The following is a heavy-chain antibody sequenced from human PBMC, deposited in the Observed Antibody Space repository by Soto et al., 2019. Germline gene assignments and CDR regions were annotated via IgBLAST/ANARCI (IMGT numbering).Heavy chain of an antibody. CDR2: IYYSGSA. V-gene: IGHV4-61*08. Sequence: SETLSLTCTVSGGSISSGGYYWSWIRQHPGKGLEWIGYIYYSGSAYYNPSLQSRVTISVDTSKNQFSLKLSSVTAADTAVYYCAREGLLAVTNLNYYYYGMDVWGQGTTVTVSS. J-gene: IGHJ6*02. CDR3: AREGLLAVTNLNYYYYGMDV. CDR1: GGSISSGGYY. D-gene: IGHD4-17*01.